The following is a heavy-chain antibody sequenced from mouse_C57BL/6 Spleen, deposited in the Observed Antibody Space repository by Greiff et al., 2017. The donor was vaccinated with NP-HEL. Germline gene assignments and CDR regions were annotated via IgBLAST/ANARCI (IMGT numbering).Heavy chain of an antibody. V-gene: IGHV1-39*01. CDR2: INPNYGTT. D-gene: IGHD2-5*01. Sequence: VQLKESGPELVKPGASVKISCKASGYSFTDYNMNWVKQSNGKSLEWIGVINPNYGTTSYNQKFKGKATLTVDQSSSTAYMQLNSLTSEDSAVYYCARRYSNYVDYAMDYWGQGTSVTVSS. J-gene: IGHJ4*01. CDR3: ARRYSNYVDYAMDY. CDR1: GYSFTDYN.